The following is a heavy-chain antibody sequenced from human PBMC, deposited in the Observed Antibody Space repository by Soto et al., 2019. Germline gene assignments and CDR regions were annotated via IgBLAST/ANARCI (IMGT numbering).Heavy chain of an antibody. J-gene: IGHJ4*02. V-gene: IGHV3-30-3*01. CDR3: ARDRGGNCISTSCRDY. D-gene: IGHD2-2*01. CDR2: ISYDGSNK. Sequence: QVQLVESGGGVVQPGRSLKLSSAASGFTFSSYAMHWVRQAPGKGLEWVAVISYDGSNKYYADSVKGRFTISRDNSKNTLYLQMNSLRAEDTAVYYCARDRGGNCISTSCRDYWGQGTLVTVSS. CDR1: GFTFSSYA.